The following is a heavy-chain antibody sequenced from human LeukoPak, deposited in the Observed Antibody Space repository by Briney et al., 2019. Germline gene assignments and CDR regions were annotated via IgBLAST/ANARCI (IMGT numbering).Heavy chain of an antibody. Sequence: KPSGTLSLTCAVSGGSISNNNWWSWVRQPPGMGLEWIGEIYHGGSTNYNPSLKSRVTMSVDRSKNQFSLKLSSVTAADTAVHYCARGEERGSGTVHFDYWGQGTLVTVSS. CDR2: IYHGGST. D-gene: IGHD3-10*01. V-gene: IGHV4-4*02. CDR3: ARGEERGSGTVHFDY. J-gene: IGHJ4*02. CDR1: GGSISNNNW.